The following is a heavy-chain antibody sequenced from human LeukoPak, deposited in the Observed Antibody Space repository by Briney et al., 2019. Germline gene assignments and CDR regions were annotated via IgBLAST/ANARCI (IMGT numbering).Heavy chain of an antibody. CDR1: GFTFSSYW. V-gene: IGHV3-7*01. J-gene: IGHJ3*02. Sequence: PGGSLRLSCAASGFTFSSYWMSWVRQAPGKGLEWVANLKQDGSEKYYVDSVKGRFTISRDNAKNSLYLQMNSLRAEDTAVYYCARGGYGSGSYYNPGGAFDIWGQGTMVTVSS. D-gene: IGHD3-10*01. CDR2: LKQDGSEK. CDR3: ARGGYGSGSYYNPGGAFDI.